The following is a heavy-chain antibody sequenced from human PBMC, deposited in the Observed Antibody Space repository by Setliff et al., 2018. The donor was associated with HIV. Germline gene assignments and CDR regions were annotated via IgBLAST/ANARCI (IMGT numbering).Heavy chain of an antibody. CDR1: GFTFDSYS. V-gene: IGHV3-48*01. Sequence: GGSLRLSCATSGFTFDSYSIIWVRQAPGKGLEWVSYISGLGGGTIYYADSVRGRFTISRDDAEKSVYLQMNGLRAEDTAVYYCARDLSYDYDRSSDTFDYWGQGTLVTVSS. D-gene: IGHD3-22*01. J-gene: IGHJ4*02. CDR2: ISGLGGGTI. CDR3: ARDLSYDYDRSSDTFDY.